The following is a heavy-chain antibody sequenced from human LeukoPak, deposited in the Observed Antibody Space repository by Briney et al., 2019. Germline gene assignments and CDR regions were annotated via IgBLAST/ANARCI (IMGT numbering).Heavy chain of an antibody. CDR1: GFSLSTSGMC. D-gene: IGHD2-15*01. V-gene: IGHV2-70*11. Sequence: SGPALVKPTQTLTLTCTFSGFSLSTSGMCVSWIRQPPGKALEWLARIDWDDDKYYSTSLKTRLTISMDTSENQVVLTMTNMDPVDTATYYCARISSLGYCSGGSCYSGYYFDYWGQGTLVTVSS. J-gene: IGHJ4*02. CDR2: IDWDDDK. CDR3: ARISSLGYCSGGSCYSGYYFDY.